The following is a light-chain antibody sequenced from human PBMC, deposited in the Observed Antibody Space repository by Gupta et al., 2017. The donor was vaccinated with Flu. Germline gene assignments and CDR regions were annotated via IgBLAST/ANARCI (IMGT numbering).Light chain of an antibody. CDR2: RDS. J-gene: IGLJ2*01. Sequence: SYELTQPPSVSVSPGQTASITCSGDKLGDKYACWYQQKPGQSPVLVIYRDSKRPSGIPERFSGSNSGNTATLTISGTQAMDEADYYCQAWDSSTGDVVFGGGTKLTVL. CDR1: KLGDKY. V-gene: IGLV3-1*01. CDR3: QAWDSSTGDVV.